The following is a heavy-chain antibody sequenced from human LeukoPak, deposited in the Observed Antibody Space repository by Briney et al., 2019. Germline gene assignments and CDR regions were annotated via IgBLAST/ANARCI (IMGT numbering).Heavy chain of an antibody. CDR1: GGSFSGYY. CDR2: INHSGRT. D-gene: IGHD5-18*01. V-gene: IGHV4-34*01. CDR3: ARGYSYGYYSCWFDP. J-gene: IGHJ5*02. Sequence: SETLSLTCAVYGGSFSGYYWSWLRQPPGKRLEWIGEINHSGRTNYNPSLKSRVTISVDTSKNQFSLKLSSVTAADTAVYYCARGYSYGYYSCWFDPWGQGTLVTVSS.